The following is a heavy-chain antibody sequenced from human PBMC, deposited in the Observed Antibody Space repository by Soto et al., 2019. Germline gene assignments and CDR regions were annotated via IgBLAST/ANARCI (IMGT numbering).Heavy chain of an antibody. Sequence: GGSLRLSCAASGFTFSSYTLNWVRRAPGKGLEWVATSSDRRTGNTHYSDSVRGRFTLSRDYSRNILFLQMDSLRADDTALYYCTTWLTAHFDYLGRGTQVTVSS. CDR2: SSDRRTGNT. D-gene: IGHD2-21*02. CDR1: GFTFSSYT. CDR3: TTWLTAHFDY. J-gene: IGHJ4*02. V-gene: IGHV3-23*01.